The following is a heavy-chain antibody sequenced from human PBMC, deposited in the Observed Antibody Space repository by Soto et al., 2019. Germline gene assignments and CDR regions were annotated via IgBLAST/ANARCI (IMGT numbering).Heavy chain of an antibody. D-gene: IGHD3-3*01. CDR1: GGTFSSYT. V-gene: IGHV1-69*02. Sequence: GASVKVSCKASGGTFSSYTISWVRQAPGQGLEWMGRIIPILGIANYAQKFQGRVTITADKSTSTAYMELSSLRSEDTAVYYCASTTIFGVEADNYYYYYYMDVWGKGTTVTVS. J-gene: IGHJ6*03. CDR2: IIPILGIA. CDR3: ASTTIFGVEADNYYYYYYMDV.